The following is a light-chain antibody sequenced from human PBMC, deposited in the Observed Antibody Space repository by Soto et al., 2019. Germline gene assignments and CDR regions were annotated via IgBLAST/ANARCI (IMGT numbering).Light chain of an antibody. CDR2: DTT. V-gene: IGLV1-40*01. CDR3: QSFDTNLNAVV. J-gene: IGLJ2*01. Sequence: QSVLTQPPSVSGSPGQSVTISCTGSGSNIGAGYDVHWYQQLPGVAPKLLIFDTTNRPSGITGRFSGSKSGASASLAITGLLPEDEADFFCQSFDTNLNAVVFGGGTKVTVL. CDR1: GSNIGAGYD.